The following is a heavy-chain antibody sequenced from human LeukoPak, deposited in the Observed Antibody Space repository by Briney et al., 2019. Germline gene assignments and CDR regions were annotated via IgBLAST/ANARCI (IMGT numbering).Heavy chain of an antibody. CDR1: GGSISSYY. CDR2: IYYSGST. D-gene: IGHD1-26*01. Sequence: PSETLSLTCTVSGGSISSYYWSWIRQPPGKGLEWIGYIYYSGSTNYNPSLKSRVTISVDTSKNQFSLKLSSVTAADTAVYYCARGKALSGTYYYYFDYWGQGTLVTVSS. V-gene: IGHV4-59*12. CDR3: ARGKALSGTYYYYFDY. J-gene: IGHJ4*02.